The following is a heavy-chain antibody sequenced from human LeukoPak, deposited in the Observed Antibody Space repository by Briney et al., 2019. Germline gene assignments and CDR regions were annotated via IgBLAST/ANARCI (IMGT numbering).Heavy chain of an antibody. Sequence: PAGSLRLTCAISGCTFDDCALYWVRQGPGKGLGLESGINWSGERIAYADSVKGRFTISRTNAKNSVFLQMNSPTPEATAFYYGAKDSHLSIRGINVDYRGQGTLVTASS. CDR3: AKDSHLSIRGINVDY. J-gene: IGHJ4*02. CDR1: GCTFDDCA. CDR2: INWSGERI. D-gene: IGHD3-10*01. V-gene: IGHV3-9*01.